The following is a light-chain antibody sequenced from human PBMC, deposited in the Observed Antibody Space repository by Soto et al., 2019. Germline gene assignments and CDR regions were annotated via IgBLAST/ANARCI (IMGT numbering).Light chain of an antibody. CDR2: GNN. Sequence: QSVLTQPPSVSGAPGQRVTISCTGRSSNIGAGYDVHWYQQLPGTAPKLLIYGNNNRPSGVPYRFSGSKSGTSAFLAITGLQAEDEADYYCQSYDSSLSGSVFGGGTKVTVL. V-gene: IGLV1-40*01. J-gene: IGLJ2*01. CDR3: QSYDSSLSGSV. CDR1: SSNIGAGYD.